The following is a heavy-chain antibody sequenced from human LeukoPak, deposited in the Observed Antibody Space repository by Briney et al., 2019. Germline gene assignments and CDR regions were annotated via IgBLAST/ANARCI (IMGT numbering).Heavy chain of an antibody. Sequence: GASVKVSCKASGYTFTSYYMHWVRQAPGQGLEWMGIINPSGGSTSYAQKFQGRVTMTRDMSTSTVYMELSSLRSEDTAVYYCARDSDKVVVVAATIHYYYYYMDVWGKGTTVTVSS. J-gene: IGHJ6*03. CDR3: ARDSDKVVVVAATIHYYYYYMDV. CDR2: INPSGGST. D-gene: IGHD2-15*01. CDR1: GYTFTSYY. V-gene: IGHV1-46*01.